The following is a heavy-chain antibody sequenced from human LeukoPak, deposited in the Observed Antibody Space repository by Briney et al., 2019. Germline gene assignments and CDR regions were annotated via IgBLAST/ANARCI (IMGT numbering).Heavy chain of an antibody. D-gene: IGHD6-13*01. J-gene: IGHJ4*02. Sequence: GGSLRLSCAASGFTFSSYEMNWVRQAPGKGLEWVSYISSSGSTIYYADSVKGRFTISRDNAKNSLYLQMNSLRAVDTAVYYCASHTAIAATGPPSRYFDYWGQGTLVTVSS. CDR2: ISSSGSTI. V-gene: IGHV3-48*03. CDR1: GFTFSSYE. CDR3: ASHTAIAATGPPSRYFDY.